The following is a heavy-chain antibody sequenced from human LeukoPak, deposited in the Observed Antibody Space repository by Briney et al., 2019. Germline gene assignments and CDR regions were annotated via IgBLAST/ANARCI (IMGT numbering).Heavy chain of an antibody. CDR2: IYYSGST. CDR3: ARDSFASGDYVSSNYYYYGMDV. D-gene: IGHD3-16*01. Sequence: PSQTLSLTRTVSGGSISSGGYYWSWIRQHPGKGLEWIGYIYYSGSTYYNPSLKSRVTISVDTSKNQFSLKLSSVTAADTAVYYCARDSFASGDYVSSNYYYYGMDVWGQGTTVTASS. CDR1: GGSISSGGYY. J-gene: IGHJ6*02. V-gene: IGHV4-31*03.